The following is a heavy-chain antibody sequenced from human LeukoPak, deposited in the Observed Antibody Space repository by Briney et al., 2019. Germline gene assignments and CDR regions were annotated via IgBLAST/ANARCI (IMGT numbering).Heavy chain of an antibody. J-gene: IGHJ4*02. D-gene: IGHD6-19*01. CDR1: GFTFSSYA. V-gene: IGHV3-23*01. CDR2: ISGSGGST. Sequence: GGSLRLSCAASGFTFSSYAMSWVRPAPGKGLEWVSAISGSGGSTYYADSVKGRFTISRDNSKNTLYLQMNSLRAEDTAVYYCAKVASRVAVAGDGRVDYWGQGTLVTVSS. CDR3: AKVASRVAVAGDGRVDY.